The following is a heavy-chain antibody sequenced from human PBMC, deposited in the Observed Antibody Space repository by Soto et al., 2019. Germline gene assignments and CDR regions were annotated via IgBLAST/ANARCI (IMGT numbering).Heavy chain of an antibody. CDR2: IYWDDDK. CDR3: AHQPDEGGYDTFDY. Sequence: SGPKLENTTQTLRLTCNFSGFSLSTSGVGMGWIRQPPGKALEWLALIYWDDDKRYSPSLKSRLTITKDTSKNQVVLTMTNMDPVYTATYYCAHQPDEGGYDTFDYWGQGTLVTVSS. D-gene: IGHD5-12*01. V-gene: IGHV2-5*02. CDR1: GFSLSTSGVG. J-gene: IGHJ4*02.